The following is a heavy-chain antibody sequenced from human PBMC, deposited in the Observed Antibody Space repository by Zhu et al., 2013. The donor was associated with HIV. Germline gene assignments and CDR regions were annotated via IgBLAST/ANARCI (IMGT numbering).Heavy chain of an antibody. CDR1: GARITGYY. CDR2: INPNSGGT. J-gene: IGHJ6*02. V-gene: IGHV1-2*02. D-gene: IGHD3-22*01. CDR3: ARVRPYYYDSDYYYLDPYYYYYGMDV. Sequence: QVQLVQSGAEVKKPGASVKVSCKTSGARITGYYLHWVRQAPGQGLEWMGWINPNSGGTNYAQKFQGRVTMTRDTSISTAYMELSRLRSDDTAVYYCARVRPYYYDSDYYYLDPYYYYYGMDVWGQGTTVTVSS.